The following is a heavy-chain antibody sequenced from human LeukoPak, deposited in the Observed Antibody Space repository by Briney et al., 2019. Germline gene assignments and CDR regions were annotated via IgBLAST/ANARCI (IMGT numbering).Heavy chain of an antibody. Sequence: GGSLRLSCAASGFTFSSYSMIWVRRAPGKGLEWVASITRSSNYLYYADSLKGRFTISRDNAKNSLYLQMNSLRAEDTAVYYCARARYDSSGYYPLGDYWGQGTLVTASS. CDR3: ARARYDSSGYYPLGDY. V-gene: IGHV3-21*01. J-gene: IGHJ4*02. CDR1: GFTFSSYS. CDR2: ITRSSNYL. D-gene: IGHD3-22*01.